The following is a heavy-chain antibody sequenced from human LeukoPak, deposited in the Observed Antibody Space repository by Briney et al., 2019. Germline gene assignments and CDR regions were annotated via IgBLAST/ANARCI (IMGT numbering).Heavy chain of an antibody. D-gene: IGHD4-17*01. CDR3: ARGGYDYGDYRDYYFDY. CDR2: IYYSGST. J-gene: IGHJ4*02. V-gene: IGHV4-31*03. CDR1: GGSISSGGYY. Sequence: SETLSLTCTVSGGSISSGGYYWSWIRQHPGKGLEWIGYIYYSGSTYYNPSLKGRVTISVDTSKNQFSLKLSSVTAADTAVYYCARGGYDYGDYRDYYFDYWGQGTLVTVSS.